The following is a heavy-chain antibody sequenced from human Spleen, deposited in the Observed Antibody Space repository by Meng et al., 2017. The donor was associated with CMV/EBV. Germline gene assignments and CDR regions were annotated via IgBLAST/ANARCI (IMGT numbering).Heavy chain of an antibody. Sequence: GGSLRLSCAASGFPFSSYWMSWVRQAPGKGLEWVANIKQDGSEKYYVDSVKGRFTISRDNAKNSLYLQMNSLRAEDTAVYYCARLGGIAARYYYYGMDVWGQGTTVTVSS. CDR1: GFPFSSYW. CDR2: IKQDGSEK. D-gene: IGHD6-6*01. J-gene: IGHJ6*02. V-gene: IGHV3-7*01. CDR3: ARLGGIAARYYYYGMDV.